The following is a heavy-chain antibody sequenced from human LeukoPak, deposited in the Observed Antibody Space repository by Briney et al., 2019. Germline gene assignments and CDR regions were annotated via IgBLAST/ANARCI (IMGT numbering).Heavy chain of an antibody. J-gene: IGHJ4*02. D-gene: IGHD2-15*01. V-gene: IGHV3-23*01. CDR3: ARDLHCSGGSCYSGLHY. Sequence: GGSLRLSCAASGFTFSTFAMIWVRQPPGKGLEWVSSIFPSGGEIHYADSVRGRFTISRDNSKSTLSLQMNSLRPEDTAVYYCARDLHCSGGSCYSGLHYWGQGTLVTVSS. CDR2: IFPSGGEI. CDR1: GFTFSTFA.